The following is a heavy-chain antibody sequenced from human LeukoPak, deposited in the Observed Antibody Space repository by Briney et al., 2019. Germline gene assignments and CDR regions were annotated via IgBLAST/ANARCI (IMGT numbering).Heavy chain of an antibody. V-gene: IGHV4-59*12. J-gene: IGHJ5*02. CDR1: GGSISSYY. Sequence: PSETLSLTCTVSGGSISSYYWSWIRQPPGKGLEWIGYIHYSGSTHYNPSLKSRVTISVDTSKNQFSLKLSSVTAADTAVYYCARLWDDYGDYQPKTGNWFDPWGQGTLVTVSS. D-gene: IGHD4-17*01. CDR2: IHYSGST. CDR3: ARLWDDYGDYQPKTGNWFDP.